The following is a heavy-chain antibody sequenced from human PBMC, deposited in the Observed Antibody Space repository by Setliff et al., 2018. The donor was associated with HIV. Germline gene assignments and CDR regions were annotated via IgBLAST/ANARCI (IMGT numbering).Heavy chain of an antibody. V-gene: IGHV1-18*01. CDR3: AGVGILDYYDSIGSDAFDI. CDR1: GYTFTSYG. CDR2: ISAYNGNT. J-gene: IGHJ3*02. D-gene: IGHD3-22*01. Sequence: ASVKVSCKASGYTFTSYGISWVRQAPGQGLEWMGWISAYNGNTNYAQKLQGRVTMTTDTSTSTAYMELRSLRSEDTAVYYCAGVGILDYYDSIGSDAFDIWGQGTMVTVSS.